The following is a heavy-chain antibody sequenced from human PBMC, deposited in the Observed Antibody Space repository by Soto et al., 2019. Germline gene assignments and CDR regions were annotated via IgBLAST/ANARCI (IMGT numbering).Heavy chain of an antibody. J-gene: IGHJ5*02. D-gene: IGHD2-2*01. CDR2: INHSGST. Sequence: QVQLQQWGAGLLKPSETLSLTCAVYGGSFSGYYWSWIRQPPGKGLEWIGEINHSGSTNYNPSLKSRVTISVDTSKNQFSLKLSSVTAADTAVYYCARGFVVVPAAQSFNWFDPWGQGTLVTVSS. CDR1: GGSFSGYY. V-gene: IGHV4-34*01. CDR3: ARGFVVVPAAQSFNWFDP.